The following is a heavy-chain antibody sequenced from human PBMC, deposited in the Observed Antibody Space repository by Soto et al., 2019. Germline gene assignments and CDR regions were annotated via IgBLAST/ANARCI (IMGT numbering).Heavy chain of an antibody. D-gene: IGHD3-9*01. Sequence: GGSLRLSCAASGFTFDDYGMSWVRQAPGKGLEWVSGINWNGGSTGYADSVKGRFTISRDNAKNSLYLQMNSLRAEDTALYHCARRNVDYDILTGHPGGAFDIWGQGTMVTVSS. J-gene: IGHJ3*02. CDR1: GFTFDDYG. V-gene: IGHV3-20*01. CDR3: ARRNVDYDILTGHPGGAFDI. CDR2: INWNGGST.